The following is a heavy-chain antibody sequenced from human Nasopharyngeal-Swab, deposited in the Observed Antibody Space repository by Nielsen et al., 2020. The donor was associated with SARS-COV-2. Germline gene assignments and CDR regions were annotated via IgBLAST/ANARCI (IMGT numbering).Heavy chain of an antibody. V-gene: IGHV4-38-2*02. J-gene: IGHJ4*02. Sequence: ESLKISCTVSGYSISSGYYWGWIRQPPGKGLEWIGSIYHSGSTYYNPSLKSRVTISVDTSKNQFSLKLSSVTAADTAVYYYARVENDYGDYWGQGTLVTVSS. CDR2: IYHSGST. D-gene: IGHD2/OR15-2a*01. CDR3: ARVENDYGDY. CDR1: GYSISSGYY.